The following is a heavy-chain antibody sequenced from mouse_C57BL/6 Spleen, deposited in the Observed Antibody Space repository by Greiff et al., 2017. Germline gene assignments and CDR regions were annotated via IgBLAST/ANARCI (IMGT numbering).Heavy chain of an antibody. CDR3: ARSVYYYGSSWGYFDV. CDR1: GYSITSDY. J-gene: IGHJ1*03. V-gene: IGHV3-8*01. D-gene: IGHD1-1*01. CDR2: ISYSGST. Sequence: EVHLVESGPGLAKPSQTLSLTCSVTGYSITSDYWNWIRKFPGNKLEYMGYISYSGSTYYNPSLKSRISITRDTSKNQYYLQLNSVTTEDTATYYCARSVYYYGSSWGYFDVWGTGTTVTVSS.